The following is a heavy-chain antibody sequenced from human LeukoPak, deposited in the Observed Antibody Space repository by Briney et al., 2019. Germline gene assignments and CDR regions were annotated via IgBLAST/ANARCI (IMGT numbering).Heavy chain of an antibody. CDR1: GFTFSSYS. D-gene: IGHD3-10*01. CDR3: ARGGYYGSGSYYNPNY. J-gene: IGHJ4*02. Sequence: GGSLRLSCAASGFTFSSYSMNWVRQAPGKGLEWVSSISSSSSYIYYADSVKGRFTVSRDNAKNSLYLQMNSLRAEDTAVYYCARGGYYGSGSYYNPNYWGQGTLVTVSS. CDR2: ISSSSSYI. V-gene: IGHV3-21*01.